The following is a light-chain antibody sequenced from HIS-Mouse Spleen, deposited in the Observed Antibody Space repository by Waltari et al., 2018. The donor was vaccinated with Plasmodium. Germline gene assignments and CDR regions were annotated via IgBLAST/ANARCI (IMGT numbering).Light chain of an antibody. J-gene: IGKJ1*01. V-gene: IGKV1-9*01. Sequence: DIQLTQSPSFLSASVGDTVTITCRASQGISSYLAWYQQKPGRAPKLLIYAASTWQSGVPSRFSGSGSGTEFTLTISSLQPEDFATYYCQQLNSYPRTFGQGTKVEIK. CDR2: AAS. CDR3: QQLNSYPRT. CDR1: QGISSY.